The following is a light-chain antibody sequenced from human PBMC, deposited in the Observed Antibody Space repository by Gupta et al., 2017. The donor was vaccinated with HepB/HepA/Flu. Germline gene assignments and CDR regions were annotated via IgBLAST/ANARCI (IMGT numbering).Light chain of an antibody. CDR2: DAS. CDR3: QQRSNWPPFT. Sequence: IVLTQSRATMSLSPGERATLSCRASQSVSSYSVWYQQKPGQAPRLLIYDASNRATGIPARFSGSWSGTDFTLTISSLEPEDFAVYYCQQRSNWPPFTFGPGTKVDIK. CDR1: QSVSSY. V-gene: IGKV3-11*01. J-gene: IGKJ3*01.